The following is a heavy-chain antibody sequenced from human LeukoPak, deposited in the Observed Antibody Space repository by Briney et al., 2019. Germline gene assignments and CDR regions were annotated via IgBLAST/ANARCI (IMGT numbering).Heavy chain of an antibody. J-gene: IGHJ4*02. Sequence: GGSLRLSCVASGFTFSHYSMHWVRQAPGKGLEWVAVILYDGSNKDYADSVKGRFTISRDNSKRTLYLQMNSLRAEDTAMYYCARDRPTYYYGSGIDYWGQGTLVTVSS. CDR3: ARDRPTYYYGSGIDY. CDR2: ILYDGSNK. D-gene: IGHD3-10*01. V-gene: IGHV3-30-3*01. CDR1: GFTFSHYS.